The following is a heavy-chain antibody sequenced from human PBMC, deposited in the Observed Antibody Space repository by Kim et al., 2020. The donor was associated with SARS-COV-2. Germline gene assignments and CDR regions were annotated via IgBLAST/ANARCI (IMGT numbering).Heavy chain of an antibody. V-gene: IGHV3-11*05. CDR2: ISSSSTYT. Sequence: GGSLRLSCAASGFTFSDYYMSWIRQAPGKGLEWVSYISSSSTYTNYADSVKGRFTISRDNAKNSLYLQMNSLRAEDTAVYYCARVNLDTAMVNDAFDIWGQGTMVTVSS. D-gene: IGHD5-18*01. J-gene: IGHJ3*02. CDR3: ARVNLDTAMVNDAFDI. CDR1: GFTFSDYY.